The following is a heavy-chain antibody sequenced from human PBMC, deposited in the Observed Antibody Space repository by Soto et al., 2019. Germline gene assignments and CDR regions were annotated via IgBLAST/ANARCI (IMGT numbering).Heavy chain of an antibody. CDR1: GGTFSSYA. CDR3: ARDGTRLGVNGMVV. Sequence: QVQLVQSGAEVKKPGSSVKVSCKASGGTFSSYAISWVGQAPGQGLEWMGGIIPIFGTANYAQKFQGRVTITADESTSPAYMELSSLRSEDTAVYYWARDGTRLGVNGMVVWGQGTTFTVSS. D-gene: IGHD3-16*01. V-gene: IGHV1-69*12. J-gene: IGHJ6*02. CDR2: IIPIFGTA.